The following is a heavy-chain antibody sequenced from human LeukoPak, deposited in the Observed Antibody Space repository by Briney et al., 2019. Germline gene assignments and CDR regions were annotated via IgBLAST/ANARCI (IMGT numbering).Heavy chain of an antibody. D-gene: IGHD3-3*01. V-gene: IGHV4-38-2*02. CDR3: ARAYYDFWSDY. J-gene: IGHJ4*02. Sequence: SETLSLPCTVSGYSISSGYYWGWIRQPPGKGLEWIGSIYHSGSTYYNPSLKSRVTISVDTSKNQFSLKLSSVTAADTAVYYCARAYYDFWSDYWGQGTLVTVSS. CDR2: IYHSGST. CDR1: GYSISSGYY.